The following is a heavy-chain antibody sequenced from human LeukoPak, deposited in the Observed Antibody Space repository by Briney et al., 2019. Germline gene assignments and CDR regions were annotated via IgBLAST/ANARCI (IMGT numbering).Heavy chain of an antibody. CDR3: ARVYYCGSGSYHRSRNSRHYGMDV. CDR1: GGSFSGYY. Sequence: PSETLSLTCAVYGGSFSGYYWSWIRQPPGKGLEWIGEINHSGSTNYNPSLKSRVTISVDTSKTQFSLKLSSVTAADTAVYYCARVYYCGSGSYHRSRNSRHYGMDVWGQGTTVTVSS. J-gene: IGHJ6*02. CDR2: INHSGST. D-gene: IGHD3-10*01. V-gene: IGHV4-34*01.